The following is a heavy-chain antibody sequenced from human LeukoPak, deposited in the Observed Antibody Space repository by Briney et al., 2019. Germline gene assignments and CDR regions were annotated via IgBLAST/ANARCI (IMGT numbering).Heavy chain of an antibody. CDR1: GGSISSGDYY. CDR2: IYYSGSN. D-gene: IGHD1-26*01. J-gene: IGHJ4*02. CDR3: ARGPDVIGSYGWSSAFDY. Sequence: SETLSLTCTVSGGSISSGDYYWSWIRQPPGKGLEWIGYIYYSGSNYYNPSLKSRVTISVDTSKNQFSLKLSSVTAADTAVYYCARGPDVIGSYGWSSAFDYWGQGTLVTVSS. V-gene: IGHV4-30-4*08.